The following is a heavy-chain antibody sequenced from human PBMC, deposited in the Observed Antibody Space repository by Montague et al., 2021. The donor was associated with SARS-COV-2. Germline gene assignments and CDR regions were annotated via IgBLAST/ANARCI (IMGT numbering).Heavy chain of an antibody. J-gene: IGHJ4*02. CDR3: ARVGGSYSAGIDY. D-gene: IGHD1-26*01. CDR1: GGSISGYY. Sequence: SETLSLTCTVSGGSISGYYWTWVRQPAGKGLEWIGRIYTSETPSGNTNSNPTLKSPVTLSVDMPQSQFSLKLNSVTAADTAVYYCARVGGSYSAGIDYWGQGTLVTVSS. CDR2: IYTSETPSGNT. V-gene: IGHV4-4*07.